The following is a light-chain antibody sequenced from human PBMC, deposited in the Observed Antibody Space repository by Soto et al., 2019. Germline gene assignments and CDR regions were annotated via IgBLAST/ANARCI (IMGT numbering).Light chain of an antibody. J-gene: IGKJ4*01. CDR2: AAS. V-gene: IGKV1-39*01. CDR3: QQSYSTPLT. Sequence: DIPMTQSPSSLSASVGDRVTITCRASQSISSYLNWYQQKPGKAPKLMIYAASSLQSGVPSRLSGSGSGTDFTLTISSLQPEDFATYYCQQSYSTPLTFGGGTKVEIK. CDR1: QSISSY.